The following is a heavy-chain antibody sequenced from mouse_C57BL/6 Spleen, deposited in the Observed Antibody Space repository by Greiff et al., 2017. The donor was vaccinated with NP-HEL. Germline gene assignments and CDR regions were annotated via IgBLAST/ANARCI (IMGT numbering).Heavy chain of an antibody. Sequence: VPLQQSGPELVKPGASVTLSCKASGYAFSSSWMNWVKPRPGQGLEWIGRIYPGDGDTNYNGKFKGKATLTADKSSSTAYMQLSSLTSEDSAVYFCAREFPTVVATRYCDVWGTGTTVTVSS. V-gene: IGHV1-82*01. CDR3: AREFPTVVATRYCDV. J-gene: IGHJ1*03. CDR1: GYAFSSSW. CDR2: IYPGDGDT. D-gene: IGHD1-1*01.